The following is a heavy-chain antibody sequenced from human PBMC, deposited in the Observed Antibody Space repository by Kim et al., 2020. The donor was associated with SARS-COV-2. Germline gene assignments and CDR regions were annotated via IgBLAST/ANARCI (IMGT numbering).Heavy chain of an antibody. CDR2: ISYDGSNK. J-gene: IGHJ3*02. CDR3: AKDLYGYYYDSSGYYSSAFDI. D-gene: IGHD3-22*01. CDR1: GFTFSSYG. V-gene: IGHV3-30*18. Sequence: GGSLRLSCAASGFTFSSYGMHWVRQAPGKGLEWVAVISYDGSNKYYADSVKGRFTISRDNSKNTLYLQMNSLRAEDTAVYYCAKDLYGYYYDSSGYYSSAFDIWGQGTMVTVSS.